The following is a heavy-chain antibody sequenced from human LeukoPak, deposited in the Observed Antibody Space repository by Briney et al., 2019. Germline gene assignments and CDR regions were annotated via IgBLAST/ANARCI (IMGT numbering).Heavy chain of an antibody. D-gene: IGHD6-6*01. CDR1: GGSISSSSYY. CDR3: AREESSSSGYYFDY. J-gene: IGHJ4*02. CDR2: ISYSGST. V-gene: IGHV4-39*07. Sequence: SETLSLTCTVSGGSISSSSYYWGWIRQPPGKGLDWIGSISYSGSTYYNPSLKSRVTISVDTSKNQFSLKLSSVTAADTAVYYCAREESSSSGYYFDYWGQGTLVTVSS.